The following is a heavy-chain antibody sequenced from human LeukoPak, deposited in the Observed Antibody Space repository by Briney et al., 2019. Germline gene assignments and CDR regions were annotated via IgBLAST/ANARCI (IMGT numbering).Heavy chain of an antibody. J-gene: IGHJ6*03. V-gene: IGHV3-23*01. Sequence: TGGTLRLSCAASGFTFSTYGMSWVRQAPGKGLEWVSGISGSGGSTYYADSVKGRFTVSRDNFKNTLFLQVNSLRAEDTAVYYCAKVSDYSYYYYMDVWGKGTTVTVSS. CDR3: AKVSDYSYYYYMDV. CDR1: GFTFSTYG. CDR2: ISGSGGST.